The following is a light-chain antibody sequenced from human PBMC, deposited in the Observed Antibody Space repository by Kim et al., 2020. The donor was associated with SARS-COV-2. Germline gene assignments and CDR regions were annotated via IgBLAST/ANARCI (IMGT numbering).Light chain of an antibody. Sequence: SLPPGERATLSCRASQSVTSNYVAWYQHKPGQTPRLLIYGASSRATGIPDRFSGSGSGTDFTLTISRLEPEDFAVYYCHQYGSSSSFGQGTKLEI. CDR1: QSVTSNY. V-gene: IGKV3-20*01. J-gene: IGKJ2*01. CDR2: GAS. CDR3: HQYGSSSS.